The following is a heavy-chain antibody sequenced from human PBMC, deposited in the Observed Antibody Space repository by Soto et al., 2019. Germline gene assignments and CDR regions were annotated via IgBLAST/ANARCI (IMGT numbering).Heavy chain of an antibody. Sequence: QVQLQQWGAGLLKPSETLSLTCAVYGGSFSGYYWSWIRQPPGKGLEWIGEINHSGSTNYNPSLKSRVNISVDTSKNQFSLKLSSVTAADTAVYYCARVDYDILTGYYNTSYNWFDPWGQGTLVTVSS. J-gene: IGHJ5*02. CDR3: ARVDYDILTGYYNTSYNWFDP. D-gene: IGHD3-9*01. CDR2: INHSGST. CDR1: GGSFSGYY. V-gene: IGHV4-34*01.